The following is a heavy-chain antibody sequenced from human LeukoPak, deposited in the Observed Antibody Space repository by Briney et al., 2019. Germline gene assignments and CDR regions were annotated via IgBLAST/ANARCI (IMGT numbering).Heavy chain of an antibody. V-gene: IGHV3-9*01. CDR2: ISWNSGSI. J-gene: IGHJ5*02. D-gene: IGHD6-19*01. CDR1: GFTFDDYA. CDR3: AKDITSSSGWNWFDP. Sequence: PGGFLRLSCAASGFTFDDYAMHWVRQAPGKGLEWVSGISWNSGSIGYADSVKGRFTISRDNAKNSLYLQMNSLRAEDTALYYCAKDITSSSGWNWFDPWGQGTLVTVSS.